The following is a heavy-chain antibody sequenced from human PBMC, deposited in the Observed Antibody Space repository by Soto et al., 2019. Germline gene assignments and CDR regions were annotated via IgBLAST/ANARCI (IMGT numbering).Heavy chain of an antibody. CDR1: GGSIRSGGYY. Sequence: LCGGSIRSGGYYWRWIRQHPGKSLEWIGYIYYSGSTYYNPSLKSRVTISVDTSKNQFSLKLSSVTAADTAAYYCSRLASGYEFPNHYYYYMDDWGKGTTVTVFS. V-gene: IGHV4-31*02. D-gene: IGHD5-12*01. CDR2: IYYSGST. CDR3: SRLASGYEFPNHYYYYMDD. J-gene: IGHJ6*03.